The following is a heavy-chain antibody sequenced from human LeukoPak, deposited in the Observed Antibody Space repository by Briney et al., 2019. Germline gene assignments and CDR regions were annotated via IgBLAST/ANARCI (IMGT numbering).Heavy chain of an antibody. J-gene: IGHJ6*04. Sequence: GGPLRLSCAASGFTFSSYEMNWVRQAPGKGLEWVSYISSSGSTIYYADSVKGRFTISRDNAKNSLYLQMNSLRAEDTAVYYCAELGITMIGGVWGKGTTVAISS. V-gene: IGHV3-48*03. CDR3: AELGITMIGGV. D-gene: IGHD3-10*02. CDR1: GFTFSSYE. CDR2: ISSSGSTI.